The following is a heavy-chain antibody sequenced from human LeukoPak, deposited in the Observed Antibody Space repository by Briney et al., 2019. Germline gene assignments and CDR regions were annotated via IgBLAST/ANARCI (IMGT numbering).Heavy chain of an antibody. V-gene: IGHV3-21*01. J-gene: IGHJ1*01. CDR2: ITRSASPM. D-gene: IGHD3-22*01. CDR3: ARSYYDNSGYYRH. Sequence: GGSLRLSCAASGFTFSSYAMNWVRQAPGKGLEWVSSITRSASPMYYADSVKGRFTISRDNARNSLYLQMNSLRDEDTAVYYCARSYYDNSGYYRHWGQGTLVSVSS. CDR1: GFTFSSYA.